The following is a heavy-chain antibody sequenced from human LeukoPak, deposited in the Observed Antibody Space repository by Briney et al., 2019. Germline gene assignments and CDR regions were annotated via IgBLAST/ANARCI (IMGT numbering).Heavy chain of an antibody. V-gene: IGHV1-2*02. CDR1: GYTFTGYY. Sequence: ASVKVSCKASGYTFTGYYMHWVRQAPGQGLEWMGWINPNSGGTNYAQKLQGRVTMTRDTSISTAYMELSRLRSDDTAMYYCARDLGYSYGFNYWGQGTLVTVSS. CDR2: INPNSGGT. D-gene: IGHD5-18*01. J-gene: IGHJ4*02. CDR3: ARDLGYSYGFNY.